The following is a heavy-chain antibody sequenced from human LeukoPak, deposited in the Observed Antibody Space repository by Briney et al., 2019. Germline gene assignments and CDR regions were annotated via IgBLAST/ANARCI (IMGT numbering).Heavy chain of an antibody. D-gene: IGHD4-17*01. J-gene: IGHJ4*02. CDR3: ARSLGTTSIDY. V-gene: IGHV3-48*02. CDR2: ISSSSSTI. CDR1: GFTFSSYA. Sequence: GGSLRVSCAASGFTFSSYAMSWVRQAPGKGLEWVSAISSSSSTIFYADSVKGRFTISRDNTKNSVYLQMNSLRDGETAVYYCARSLGTTSIDYWGQGTLVTVSS.